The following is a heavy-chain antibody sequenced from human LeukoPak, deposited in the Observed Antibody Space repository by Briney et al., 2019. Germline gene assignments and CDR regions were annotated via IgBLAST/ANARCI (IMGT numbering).Heavy chain of an antibody. CDR3: TTRTWADGFDI. CDR2: IKSKNDGGTA. V-gene: IGHV3-15*01. Sequence: PGGSLRLSCAASGFTFTNAWMSWVRQAPGKGLEWIGRIKSKNDGGTADYAAPVKGRITISRDDSKNTLHLQINSLKTDDTALYYCTTRTWADGFDIWGQGTMLTVSS. CDR1: GFTFTNAW. D-gene: IGHD2-2*01. J-gene: IGHJ3*02.